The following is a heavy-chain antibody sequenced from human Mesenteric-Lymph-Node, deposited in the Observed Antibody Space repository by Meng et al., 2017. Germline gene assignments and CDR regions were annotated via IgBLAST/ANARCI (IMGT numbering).Heavy chain of an antibody. CDR1: GSTISSGNYY. Sequence: VPLAESGPGLCQPSTTLLLTCAVAGSTISSGNYYWSWSRQPPGKGLEWIGYIYYSGSTYSNASLKSRVTISIDRSKNQFSLKLSSVTAADTAVYYCARDRKHYGERGWFDPWGQGTLVTVSS. CDR2: IYYSGST. V-gene: IGHV4-30-4*01. D-gene: IGHD4-17*01. J-gene: IGHJ5*02. CDR3: ARDRKHYGERGWFDP.